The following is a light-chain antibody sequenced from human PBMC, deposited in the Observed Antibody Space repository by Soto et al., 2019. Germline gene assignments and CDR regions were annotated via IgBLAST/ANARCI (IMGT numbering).Light chain of an antibody. CDR1: SSTVGGYNY. CDR2: DVS. Sequence: QSALTQPASVSGSPGQRITISCPETSSTVGGYNYVSWYQQHPGKAPKLMIYDVSNRPSGVSNRFSGSKSGNTASLTISGLQAEDEADYYCSSYTSSSTLVVFGGGTKLTVL. J-gene: IGLJ2*01. V-gene: IGLV2-14*01. CDR3: SSYTSSSTLVV.